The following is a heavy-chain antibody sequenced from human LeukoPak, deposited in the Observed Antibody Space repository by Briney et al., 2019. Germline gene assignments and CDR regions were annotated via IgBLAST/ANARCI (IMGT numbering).Heavy chain of an antibody. V-gene: IGHV4-59*12. J-gene: IGHJ4*02. CDR2: IYYSGST. CDR1: GGSISSYY. CDR3: ARDGSSPTLSY. Sequence: SETLSLTCTVSGGSISSYYWSWIRQPPGKGLEWIGYIYYSGSTNYNPSLKSRVTVSVDKSKNQFSLKLSSVTAADTAVYYCARDGSSPTLSYWGQGTLVTVSS. D-gene: IGHD1-26*01.